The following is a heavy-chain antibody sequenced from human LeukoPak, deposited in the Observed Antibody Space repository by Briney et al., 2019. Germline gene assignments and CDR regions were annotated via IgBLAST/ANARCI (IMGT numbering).Heavy chain of an antibody. CDR3: ARDGADSSGSFDY. V-gene: IGHV3-21*01. CDR1: GFTFSRYS. J-gene: IGHJ4*02. CDR2: ISSSSSYI. D-gene: IGHD3-22*01. Sequence: GGSLRLSCAASGFTFSRYSMDWVRQAPGEGLEWVSSISSSSSYIYYADSVKGRFTISRDNAKNSLYLQMDSLRAEDTAVYCCARDGADSSGSFDYWGQGTLVTVSS.